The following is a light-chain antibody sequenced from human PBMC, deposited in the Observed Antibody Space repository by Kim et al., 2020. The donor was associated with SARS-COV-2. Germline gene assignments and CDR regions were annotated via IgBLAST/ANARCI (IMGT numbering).Light chain of an antibody. J-gene: IGKJ1*01. CDR2: KAS. CDR3: QNCKTYWT. CDR1: QSVSEY. V-gene: IGKV1-5*03. Sequence: DIQMTQSPSTLSASVGDRVTITCRASQSVSEYLAWFQQKPGKAPKLLIYKASILETGVPSRFSGSGSGTEFTLTISSLQPDDFATYYCQNCKTYWTFGQGTKVEIK.